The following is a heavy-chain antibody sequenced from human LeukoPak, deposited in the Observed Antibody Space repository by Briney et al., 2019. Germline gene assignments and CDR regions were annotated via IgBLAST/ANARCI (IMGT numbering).Heavy chain of an antibody. Sequence: SETLSLTCTVSGGSLSSYYWSWIRQPPGKGLEWTGYIYYSGSTNYNPSLKSRVTISVDTSKNQFSLKLSSVTAADTAVYYCAGYHRDGYNYIFDYWGKGTLVTVSS. V-gene: IGHV4-59*01. D-gene: IGHD5-24*01. J-gene: IGHJ4*02. CDR3: AGYHRDGYNYIFDY. CDR1: GGSLSSYY. CDR2: IYYSGST.